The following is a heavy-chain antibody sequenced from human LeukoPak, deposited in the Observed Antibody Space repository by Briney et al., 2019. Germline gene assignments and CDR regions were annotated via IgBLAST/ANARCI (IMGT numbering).Heavy chain of an antibody. CDR2: IWYDGSNK. CDR3: AKGRRHHSSSWDFDY. D-gene: IGHD6-13*01. CDR1: GFNFSSYG. V-gene: IGHV3-33*06. Sequence: PGRSLRLPCAASGFNFSSYGMHWVRQAPGKGLEWVAVIWYDGSNKYYADSVKGRFTISRDNSKNTLYLQMNSLRDEDTAVYYCAKGRRHHSSSWDFDYWGQGTLVTVSS. J-gene: IGHJ4*02.